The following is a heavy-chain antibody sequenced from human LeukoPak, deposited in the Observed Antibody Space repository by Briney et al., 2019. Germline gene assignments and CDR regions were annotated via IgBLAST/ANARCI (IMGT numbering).Heavy chain of an antibody. CDR1: GGSSSGYY. Sequence: SETLSLTCAVYGGSSSGYYWSWIRQPPGKGLEWIGEINHSGSTNYNPSLKSRVTISVDTSKNQFSLKLSSVTAADTAVYYCARDLSTAMVIYYFDYWGQGTLVTVSS. J-gene: IGHJ4*02. CDR3: ARDLSTAMVIYYFDY. D-gene: IGHD5-18*01. CDR2: INHSGST. V-gene: IGHV4-34*01.